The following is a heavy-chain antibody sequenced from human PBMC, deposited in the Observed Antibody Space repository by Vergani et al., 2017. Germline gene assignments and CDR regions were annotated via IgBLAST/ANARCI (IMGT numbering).Heavy chain of an antibody. CDR3: ARGNGSSWYFVYYYGMDV. CDR2: MNPNSGNT. D-gene: IGHD6-13*01. V-gene: IGHV1-8*01. Sequence: QVQLVQSGAEVKKPGASVKVSCKASGYTFTSYDINWVRQATGQGLEWMGWMNPNSGNTGYAQKFQGRVTMTRNTSISTAYMDLSSLRSEDTAVYYCARGNGSSWYFVYYYGMDVWGQGTTVTVSS. CDR1: GYTFTSYD. J-gene: IGHJ6*02.